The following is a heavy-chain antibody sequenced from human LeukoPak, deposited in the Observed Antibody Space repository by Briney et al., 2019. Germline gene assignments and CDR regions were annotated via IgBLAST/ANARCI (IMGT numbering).Heavy chain of an antibody. V-gene: IGHV3-21*04. D-gene: IGHD5-12*01. J-gene: IGHJ5*02. CDR3: ARGPSVSGYGLRTRSLTTGSAFDP. CDR2: ISSSSSYI. Sequence: GGSLRLSCAASGFTFSSYSMNWVRQAPGKGLEWVSSISSSSSYIYYADSVKGRFTISRDNAKNSLYLQMNSLRAEDTAVYYCARGPSVSGYGLRTRSLTTGSAFDPWGQGTLVTVSS. CDR1: GFTFSSYS.